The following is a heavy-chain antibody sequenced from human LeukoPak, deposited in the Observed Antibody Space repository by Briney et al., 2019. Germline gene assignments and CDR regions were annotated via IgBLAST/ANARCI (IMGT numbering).Heavy chain of an antibody. Sequence: SETLSLNCTVSGASISSSDYYWSWIRQPPGKGLEWIGYVYHSGSTKYNPSLKSRVTLSIDTSKNQFSLKLSSVTAADTAVYYCARAARDYGPYNWFDPWGQGTLVTVSS. V-gene: IGHV4-61*08. CDR2: VYHSGST. CDR1: GASISSSDYY. D-gene: IGHD4-17*01. J-gene: IGHJ5*02. CDR3: ARAARDYGPYNWFDP.